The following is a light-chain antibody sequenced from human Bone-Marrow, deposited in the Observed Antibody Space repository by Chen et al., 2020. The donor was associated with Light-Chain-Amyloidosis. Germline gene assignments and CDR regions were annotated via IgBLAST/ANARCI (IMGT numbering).Light chain of an antibody. J-gene: IGKJ3*01. CDR2: AAS. CDR3: QHYNSDPHT. V-gene: IGKV1-27*01. Sequence: DIQMTQSPSSLSASVGDSVTSACRASHDSGKYLAWYQQKPGKVPELLIYAASTFHSGVSSRFDVSASGTDYTLTISSLYPADVSTYYCQHYNSDPHTFGPGTKVDI. CDR1: HDSGKY.